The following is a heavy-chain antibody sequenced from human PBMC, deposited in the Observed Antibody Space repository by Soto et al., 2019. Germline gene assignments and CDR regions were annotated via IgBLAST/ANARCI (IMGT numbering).Heavy chain of an antibody. CDR1: GGSLSSGDYY. D-gene: IGHD4-17*01. CDR2: IYYSGST. V-gene: IGHV4-30-4*01. J-gene: IGHJ1*01. Sequence: SETLSLTCTVSGGSLSSGDYYWSWIRQPPGKGLEWIGYIYYSGSTYYNPSLKSRVTISVDTSKNQFSLKLSSVTAADTAVYYCARDPLYGDYVRYFQHWGQGTLVTVSS. CDR3: ARDPLYGDYVRYFQH.